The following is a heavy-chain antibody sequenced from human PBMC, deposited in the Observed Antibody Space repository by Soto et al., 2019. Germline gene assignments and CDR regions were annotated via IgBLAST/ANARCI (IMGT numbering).Heavy chain of an antibody. Sequence: QVQLVQSGAEVKKPGASVKVSCKASGYTFTSYYMHWVRQAPGQGLEWMGIINPSGGSTSYEQKFQGRVTMTRDTYTSTAYMQLSSLRTDDTAVYYCGTGTTTYGMDVWGQGTTVTVSS. V-gene: IGHV1-46*01. CDR1: GYTFTSYY. D-gene: IGHD1-7*01. CDR2: INPSGGST. J-gene: IGHJ6*02. CDR3: GTGTTTYGMDV.